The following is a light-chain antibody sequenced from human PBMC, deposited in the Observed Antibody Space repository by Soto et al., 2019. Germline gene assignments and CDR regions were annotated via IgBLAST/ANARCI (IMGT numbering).Light chain of an antibody. Sequence: QSVLTQPPSVSAAPGQKVTISCSGSTSNIGDNYVSWYQQLPRTAPKLLIYDNDKRPSGIPDRFSGSKSETSATLGITGLQTGDEADYYCGTWDSSLSVVVFGGGTQLTVL. V-gene: IGLV1-51*01. CDR1: TSNIGDNY. CDR2: DND. CDR3: GTWDSSLSVVV. J-gene: IGLJ2*01.